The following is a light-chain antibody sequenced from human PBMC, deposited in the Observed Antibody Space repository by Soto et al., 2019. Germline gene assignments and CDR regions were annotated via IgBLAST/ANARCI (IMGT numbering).Light chain of an antibody. CDR2: GAS. CDR3: QQYNNWPPLT. J-gene: IGKJ4*01. CDR1: QSVSSN. V-gene: IGKV3-15*01. Sequence: EIVMTQSPATLSVSPGESATLSCRASQSVSSNLAWYQQKPGQTPRLFIYGASTRATGVPDRFSGSGSGTEFTLTISSLQSEDFAVYYCQQYNNWPPLTFGGGTKVELK.